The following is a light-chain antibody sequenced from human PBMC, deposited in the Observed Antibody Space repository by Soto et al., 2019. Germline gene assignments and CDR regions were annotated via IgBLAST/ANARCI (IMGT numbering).Light chain of an antibody. Sequence: DIQMTQSPSTLSASVGDRVTVTCRASESVNDYLAWYQHKPGKAPNLLIYRASRLESGGPSRFRGSASGTEFTLTISSLQPDDFATYYCHHYNTYPWTFGQGTKVEIK. J-gene: IGKJ1*01. V-gene: IGKV1-5*03. CDR3: HHYNTYPWT. CDR2: RAS. CDR1: ESVNDY.